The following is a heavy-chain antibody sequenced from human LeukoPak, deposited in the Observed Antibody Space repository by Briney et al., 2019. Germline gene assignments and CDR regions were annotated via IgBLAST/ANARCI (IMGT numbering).Heavy chain of an antibody. CDR1: GFTFGDYA. CDR2: IRSKAYGGTT. Sequence: GGSLRLSCTASGFTFGDYAMSWVRQAPGKGLEWVGFIRSKAYGGTTEYAASVKGRFTISRDDSKSIAYLQMNSLKTEDTAVYYCTRDSGVLGNSGWPGDWFDPWGQGTLVTVSS. V-gene: IGHV3-49*04. CDR3: TRDSGVLGNSGWPGDWFDP. D-gene: IGHD6-19*01. J-gene: IGHJ5*02.